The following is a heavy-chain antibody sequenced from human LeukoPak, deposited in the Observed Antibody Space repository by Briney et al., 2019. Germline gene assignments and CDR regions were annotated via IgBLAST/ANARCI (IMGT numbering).Heavy chain of an antibody. V-gene: IGHV3-73*01. Sequence: SGGSLRLSCAASGFTFSGSAMHWVRQASGKGLEWVGRIRSKANHYATAYAASVKGRFTVSRDDSKNTAYLQMNSLRAEDTAVYYCARAGSGRSPDWFDPWGQGTLVTVSS. CDR2: IRSKANHYAT. J-gene: IGHJ5*02. CDR3: ARAGSGRSPDWFDP. CDR1: GFTFSGSA. D-gene: IGHD1-26*01.